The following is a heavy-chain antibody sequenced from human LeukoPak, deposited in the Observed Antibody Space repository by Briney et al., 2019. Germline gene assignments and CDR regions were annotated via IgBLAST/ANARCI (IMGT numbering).Heavy chain of an antibody. CDR3: ARDRGKTSPYYYVDV. Sequence: PGGSLRLSCAASGFTFSTYSMHWVRQAPGKGLEWVSSISSSSSYMNYADSVKGRFTISRDNAESSPYLQMNSLRAEDTAVYYCARDRGKTSPYYYVDVWGKGTTVTVSS. D-gene: IGHD4-23*01. V-gene: IGHV3-21*01. CDR1: GFTFSTYS. J-gene: IGHJ6*03. CDR2: ISSSSSYM.